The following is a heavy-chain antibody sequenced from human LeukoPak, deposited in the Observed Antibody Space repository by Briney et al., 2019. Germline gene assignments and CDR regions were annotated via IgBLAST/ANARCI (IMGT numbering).Heavy chain of an antibody. V-gene: IGHV3-53*01. CDR2: IYSGGST. J-gene: IGHJ4*02. Sequence: GGSLRLSCAASGFTVSSNYMSWVRQAPGKGLEWVSVIYSGGSTYYADSVKGRFTISRDNSKNTLYLQMNSLRAEDTAVYCCARGYYYDSREEWGQGTPVTVSS. CDR3: ARGYYYDSREE. D-gene: IGHD3-22*01. CDR1: GFTVSSNY.